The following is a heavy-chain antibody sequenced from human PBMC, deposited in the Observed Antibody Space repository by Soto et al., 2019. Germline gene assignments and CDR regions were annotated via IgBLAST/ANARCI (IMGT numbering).Heavy chain of an antibody. D-gene: IGHD2-2*01. V-gene: IGHV1-46*03. CDR2: INPSGGST. J-gene: IGHJ5*02. CDR1: GYTFTSYY. CDR3: ARAPAHIVVVPAAAVGPFAP. Sequence: ASVKVSCKASGYTFTSYYMHWVRQAPGQGLEWMGIINPSGGSTSYAQKFQGRVTMTRDTSTSTVYMELSSLRSEDTAVYYCARAPAHIVVVPAAAVGPFAPWGQGTLVTVSS.